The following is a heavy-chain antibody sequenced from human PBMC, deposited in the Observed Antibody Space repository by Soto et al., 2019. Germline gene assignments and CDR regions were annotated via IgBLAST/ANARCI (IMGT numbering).Heavy chain of an antibody. Sequence: SVKVYCKASGGTFSSYAISWVRQAPGQGLEWMGGIIPIFGTANYAQKFQGRVTITADESTSTAYMELSSLRSEDTAVYYCARRARLYYYYGMDVWGQGTTVTVSS. CDR1: GGTFSSYA. CDR2: IIPIFGTA. CDR3: ARRARLYYYYGMDV. J-gene: IGHJ6*02. V-gene: IGHV1-69*13.